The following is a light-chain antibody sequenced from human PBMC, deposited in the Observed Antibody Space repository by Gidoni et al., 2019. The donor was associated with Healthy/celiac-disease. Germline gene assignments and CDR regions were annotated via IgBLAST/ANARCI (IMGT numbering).Light chain of an antibody. CDR2: AAS. J-gene: IGKJ4*01. Sequence: IVLTQSPATLSLSPGERATLSCRASQSVSSYLAWYQQKPGQAPRLLIYAASNRATGIPARFSGSGSGTDFTRTISSLEPEDFAVYYCQQRSNWLTFGGGTKVEIK. V-gene: IGKV3-11*01. CDR1: QSVSSY. CDR3: QQRSNWLT.